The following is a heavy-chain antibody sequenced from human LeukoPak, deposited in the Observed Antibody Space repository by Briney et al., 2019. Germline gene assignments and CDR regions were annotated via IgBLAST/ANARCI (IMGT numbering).Heavy chain of an antibody. J-gene: IGHJ4*02. CDR1: GFTFSSYG. Sequence: PGGSLRLSCAASGFTFSSYGTHWVRQAPGKGLEWVAVISYDGSNKYYADSVKGRFTISRDNSKNTLYLQMNSLRAEDTAVYYCAKDVDPFGSGSYVEGFDYWGQGTLVTVSS. CDR2: ISYDGSNK. CDR3: AKDVDPFGSGSYVEGFDY. V-gene: IGHV3-30*18. D-gene: IGHD3-10*01.